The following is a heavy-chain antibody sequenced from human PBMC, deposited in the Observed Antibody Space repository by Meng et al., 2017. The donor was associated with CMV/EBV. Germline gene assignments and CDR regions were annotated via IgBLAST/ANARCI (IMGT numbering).Heavy chain of an antibody. CDR1: GFTFSSYA. V-gene: IGHV3-30-3*01. Sequence: LSLTCAASGFTFSSYAMHWVRQAPGKGLEWVAVISYDGSNKYYADSVRGRFTISRDNSKNTLYLQMNSLRAEDTAVYYCARGVRTIQAAEYDYWGQGTLVTVSS. CDR3: ARGVRTIQAAEYDY. D-gene: IGHD2-15*01. J-gene: IGHJ4*02. CDR2: ISYDGSNK.